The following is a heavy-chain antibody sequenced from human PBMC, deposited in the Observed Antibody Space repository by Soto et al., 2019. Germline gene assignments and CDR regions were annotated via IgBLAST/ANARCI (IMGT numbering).Heavy chain of an antibody. V-gene: IGHV3-23*01. CDR3: VKGYCSGVSCYAVGN. J-gene: IGHJ4*02. Sequence: GVLRLSCAASGFTFSSYAISWVRQAPGKGLGWVSGISGSGGSTYNADSVKGRFTISRDNSKNTLYLQMNSLRAEDTAVYYCVKGYCSGVSCYAVGNWGQGTLVTVSS. D-gene: IGHD2-2*01. CDR2: ISGSGGST. CDR1: GFTFSSYA.